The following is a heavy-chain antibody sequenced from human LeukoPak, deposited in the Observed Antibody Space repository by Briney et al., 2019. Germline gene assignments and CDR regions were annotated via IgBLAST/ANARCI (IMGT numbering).Heavy chain of an antibody. J-gene: IGHJ6*03. D-gene: IGHD4-23*01. CDR2: ISYDGSNK. V-gene: IGHV3-30-3*01. CDR1: GFTFSSYA. Sequence: GRSLRLSCAASGFTFSSYAMHWVRQAPGKGLEWVAVISYDGSNKYYADSVKGRFTISRDNSKNTLYLQMNSLRAEDTAVYYCAREGETLYYYYYYMDVWGKGTTVTVSS. CDR3: AREGETLYYYYYYMDV.